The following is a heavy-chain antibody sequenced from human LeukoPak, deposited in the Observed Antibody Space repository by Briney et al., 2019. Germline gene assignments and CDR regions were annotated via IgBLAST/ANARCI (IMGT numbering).Heavy chain of an antibody. D-gene: IGHD3-22*01. V-gene: IGHV4-4*07. Sequence: SETLSLTCTVSGGSISSYYWSWIRQPAGKGLEWIGRIYTSGSTNYNPSLKSRVTMSVDTSKNQFSLKLSSVTAADTAVYYCASELSLYYYDSSGSLDYWGQGTLVTVSS. CDR1: GGSISSYY. CDR2: IYTSGST. J-gene: IGHJ4*02. CDR3: ASELSLYYYDSSGSLDY.